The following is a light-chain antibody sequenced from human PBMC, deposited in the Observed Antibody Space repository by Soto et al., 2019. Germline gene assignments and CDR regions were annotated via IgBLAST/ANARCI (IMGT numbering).Light chain of an antibody. CDR2: KAS. CDR3: QQYNSYSWT. CDR1: KSISSW. V-gene: IGKV1-5*03. J-gene: IGKJ1*01. Sequence: QMNKSPSTLSASVGDRFSITCRASKSISSWLAWYQQKPGKAPKLLIYKASSLESGVPSRFSGSGSGTEFTLTISSLQPDDFATYYCQQYNSYSWTFGQGTKVDIK.